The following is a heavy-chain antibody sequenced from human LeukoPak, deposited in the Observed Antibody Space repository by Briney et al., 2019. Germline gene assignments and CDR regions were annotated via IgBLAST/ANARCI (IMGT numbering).Heavy chain of an antibody. D-gene: IGHD6-19*01. CDR1: GFTFSVRG. CDR3: ARDGSGWPRDV. Sequence: PGGSLRLSCAASGFTFSVRGMTWVRQAPGKGLEWVSTIPSSGSDIYYADSVKGRFTSSRDNAEKSVYLQMNSLTADDTAVYYCARDGSGWPRDVWGQGTTVTVSS. CDR2: IPSSGSDI. V-gene: IGHV3-21*01. J-gene: IGHJ6*02.